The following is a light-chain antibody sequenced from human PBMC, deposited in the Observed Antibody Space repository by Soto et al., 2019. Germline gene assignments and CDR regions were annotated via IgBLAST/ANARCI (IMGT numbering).Light chain of an antibody. J-gene: IGKJ2*01. V-gene: IGKV1-39*01. Sequence: DIQMTQSPSSLSASVGDRVTITCRASQSMSSYLNWYQQKPGKASKLLIYAASSLQSGVPSRFSGSGSGTDFTLTISSLQPEDFATYYCQQSYSTPHTFGQGTKLEIK. CDR2: AAS. CDR3: QQSYSTPHT. CDR1: QSMSSY.